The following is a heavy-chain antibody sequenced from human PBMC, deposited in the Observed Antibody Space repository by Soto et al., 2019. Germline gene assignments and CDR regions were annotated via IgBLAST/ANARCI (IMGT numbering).Heavy chain of an antibody. Sequence: EVQLVESGGVLVQPGGSLRLSCAASGFTFSSYDMNWVRQAPGKGLEWISYISSSSSTIYYADSVKGRFTISRDNAENSLYLQMNSLRDEDTAVYYCARPSGYYDPSGYYGTFYYYGMDVWGQGTTVTVSS. CDR3: ARPSGYYDPSGYYGTFYYYGMDV. CDR1: GFTFSSYD. D-gene: IGHD3-22*01. V-gene: IGHV3-48*02. CDR2: ISSSSSTI. J-gene: IGHJ6*02.